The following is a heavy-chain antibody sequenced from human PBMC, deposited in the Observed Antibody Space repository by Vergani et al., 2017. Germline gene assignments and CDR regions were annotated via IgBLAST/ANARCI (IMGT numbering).Heavy chain of an antibody. Sequence: EVQLLESGGGLVQPGGSLRLSCAASGFTFSSYAMSWVRQAPGKGLEWVSAISGSGGSTYYAASVKGRFTISRDNSKNTLYLQMNRLRAEDTAVYYCAKKWGGTTVTQEAFDIWGQGTMVTVSS. D-gene: IGHD4-17*01. J-gene: IGHJ3*02. CDR2: ISGSGGST. V-gene: IGHV3-23*01. CDR1: GFTFSSYA. CDR3: AKKWGGTTVTQEAFDI.